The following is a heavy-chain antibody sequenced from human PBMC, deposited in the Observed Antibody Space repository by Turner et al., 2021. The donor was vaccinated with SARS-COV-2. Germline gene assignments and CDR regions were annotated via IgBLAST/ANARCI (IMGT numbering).Heavy chain of an antibody. J-gene: IGHJ4*02. CDR1: GFTFTNAW. Sequence: EVQLVESGGGLLKPGGSLRLSCVASGFTFTNAWMSWVPQGPGKGLECVGRIKSKTDGGTIDYAAPVKGRFTISRDDSKNTLYLQMNSLKTEDTAVYYCTTDPGQLVRGVILDYWGQGTLVTVSS. V-gene: IGHV3-15*01. CDR3: TTDPGQLVRGVILDY. D-gene: IGHD3-10*01. CDR2: IKSKTDGGTI.